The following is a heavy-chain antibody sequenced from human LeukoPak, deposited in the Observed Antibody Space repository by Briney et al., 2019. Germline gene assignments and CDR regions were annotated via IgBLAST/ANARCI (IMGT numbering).Heavy chain of an antibody. J-gene: IGHJ4*02. CDR2: IKQDGSEK. CDR3: ARASSGWYVVFLYFDY. V-gene: IGHV3-7*01. Sequence: TGGSLRLSCAASGFTFSSYWMSWVRQAPGKGLEWVANIKQDGSEKYYVDSVKGRFTISRDNAKNSLYLQMNNLRAEDTAVYYCARASSGWYVVFLYFDYWGQGTLVTVSS. D-gene: IGHD6-19*01. CDR1: GFTFSSYW.